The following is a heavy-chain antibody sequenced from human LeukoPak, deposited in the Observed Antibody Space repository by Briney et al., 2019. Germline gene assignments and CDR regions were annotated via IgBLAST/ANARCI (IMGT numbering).Heavy chain of an antibody. J-gene: IGHJ4*02. V-gene: IGHV4-34*01. Sequence: PSETLSLTCAVYGGSFSGYYWSWIRQPPWKGLEWIGEINHSGSTNYNPSLKSRVTISVDTSKNQFSLKLSSVTAADTAVYYCARGRRNYYGSGIQFDYWGQGTLVTVSS. CDR2: INHSGST. D-gene: IGHD3-10*01. CDR3: ARGRRNYYGSGIQFDY. CDR1: GGSFSGYY.